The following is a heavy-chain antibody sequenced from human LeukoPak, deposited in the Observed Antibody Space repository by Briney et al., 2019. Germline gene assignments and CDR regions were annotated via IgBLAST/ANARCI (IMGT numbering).Heavy chain of an antibody. CDR2: MLEGGNLV. CDR3: ALIHWGWDY. J-gene: IGHJ4*02. V-gene: IGHV3-30*02. CDR1: GFTLTSYG. D-gene: IGHD3-16*01. Sequence: GRSMRLSCAASGFTLTSYGMHWVRQAPDKWLEWVAFMLEGGNLVSYADSVKGRFSLSRRNSKRTLLLQMNCLRPTQPAFFYCALIHWGWDYWGRGTPVTASS.